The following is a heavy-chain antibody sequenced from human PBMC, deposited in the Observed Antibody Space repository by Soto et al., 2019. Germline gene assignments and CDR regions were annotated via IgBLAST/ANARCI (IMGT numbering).Heavy chain of an antibody. D-gene: IGHD2-2*01. CDR1: GFTFSSYW. CDR3: ARGVDDSYCRSTSCYEDYYYYYMDV. J-gene: IGHJ6*03. V-gene: IGHV3-74*01. CDR2: INSDGSST. Sequence: PGGSLRLSCAASGFTFSSYWMHWVRQAPGKGLVWVSRINSDGSSTSYADSVKGRFTISRDNAKNTLYPQMNSLRAEDTAVYYCARGVDDSYCRSTSCYEDYYYYYMDVWGKGTTVTVSS.